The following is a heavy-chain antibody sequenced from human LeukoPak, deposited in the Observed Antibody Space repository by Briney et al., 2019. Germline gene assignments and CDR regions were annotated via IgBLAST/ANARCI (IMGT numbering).Heavy chain of an antibody. Sequence: SETLSLTCTVSGDSITTTNYYWGWLRQPPGKGLEWIGSINYRGTTYYNPSLKRRVTISVDTSQNQFSLRLTSVTAADTAVYYCARPQKEMATLTSVVAFDSWGQGTLVTVSS. CDR1: GDSITTTNYY. D-gene: IGHD5-24*01. CDR3: ARPQKEMATLTSVVAFDS. CDR2: INYRGTT. V-gene: IGHV4-39*01. J-gene: IGHJ4*02.